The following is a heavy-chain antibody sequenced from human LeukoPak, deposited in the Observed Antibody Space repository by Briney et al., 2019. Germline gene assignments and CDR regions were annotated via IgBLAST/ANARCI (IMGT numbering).Heavy chain of an antibody. CDR1: GFTFSNAW. D-gene: IGHD1-7*01. CDR3: TTDRRGNWNYEH. Sequence: GGSLRLSCAASGFTFSNAWMSWVRQAPGKGLEWDGRIKSKTDGGTTDYAAPVKGRFTISRDDSKNTLYLQMNSLKTEDTAVYYCTTDRRGNWNYEHWGQGTLVTVSS. J-gene: IGHJ1*01. CDR2: IKSKTDGGTT. V-gene: IGHV3-15*01.